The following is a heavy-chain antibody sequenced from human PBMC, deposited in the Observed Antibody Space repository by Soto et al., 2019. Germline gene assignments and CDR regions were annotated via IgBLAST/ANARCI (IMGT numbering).Heavy chain of an antibody. J-gene: IGHJ4*02. CDR3: AKQLGGSGSYYNGAGYFDY. CDR2: ISGSGGST. Sequence: GGSLRLSCAASGFTFSSYAMSWVRQAPGKGLEWVSAISGSGGSTYYADSVKGRFTISRDNSKNTLYLQMNSLRAEDTAVYYCAKQLGGSGSYYNGAGYFDYWGQGTLVTVSS. CDR1: GFTFSSYA. V-gene: IGHV3-23*01. D-gene: IGHD3-10*01.